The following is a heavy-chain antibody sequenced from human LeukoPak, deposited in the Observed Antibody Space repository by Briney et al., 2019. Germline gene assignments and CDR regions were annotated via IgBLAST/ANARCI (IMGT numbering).Heavy chain of an antibody. D-gene: IGHD4-17*01. Sequence: GGSLRLSCAASGFTFSSFSMNWVRQAPGKGLEWVSSIYSTTTYIYYADSVKGRFTISRDNAENSLYLQMNSLRAEDTAVYYCASRISDYGDYGEVFWGQGTLVTVSS. CDR3: ASRISDYGDYGEVF. CDR2: IYSTTTYI. V-gene: IGHV3-21*01. J-gene: IGHJ4*02. CDR1: GFTFSSFS.